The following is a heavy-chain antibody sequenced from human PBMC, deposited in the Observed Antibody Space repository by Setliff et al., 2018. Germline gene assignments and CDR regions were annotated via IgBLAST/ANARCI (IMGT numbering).Heavy chain of an antibody. Sequence: SETLSLTCTVSGGSISSGGYYWSWIRQHPGKGLEWIGYIYYSGNTYYNPSLKSRVTIAVDTSKNQFSLKLSSVTAADTAVYYCARDPLTTNRRRAFDIWGQGTMVTVSS. V-gene: IGHV4-31*03. CDR3: ARDPLTTNRRRAFDI. CDR2: IYYSGNT. CDR1: GGSISSGGYY. J-gene: IGHJ3*02. D-gene: IGHD4-4*01.